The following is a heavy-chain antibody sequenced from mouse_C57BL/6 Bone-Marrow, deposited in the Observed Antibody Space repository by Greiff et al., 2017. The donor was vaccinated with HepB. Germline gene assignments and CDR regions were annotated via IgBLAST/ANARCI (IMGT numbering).Heavy chain of an antibody. V-gene: IGHV1-7*01. CDR2: INPSSGYT. CDR3: ARYPPYYSNWAWFAY. D-gene: IGHD2-5*01. CDR1: GDTFTSYW. Sequence: QVQLKQSGAELAKPGASVKLSCKASGDTFTSYWMHWVKQRPGQGLEWIGYINPSSGYTKYNQKFKDKATLTADKSSSTAYMQLSSLTYEDSAVYYCARYPPYYSNWAWFAYWGQGTLVTVSA. J-gene: IGHJ3*01.